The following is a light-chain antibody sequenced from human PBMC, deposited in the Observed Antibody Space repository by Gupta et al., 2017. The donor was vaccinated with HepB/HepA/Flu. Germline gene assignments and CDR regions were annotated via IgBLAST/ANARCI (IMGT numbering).Light chain of an antibody. J-gene: IGKJ3*01. CDR1: QSLLHSNGYNY. CDR3: MQALQTPPT. Sequence: DIVMTQSPLSLPVTPGEPASISCRSSQSLLHSNGYNYLDWYLQKPGQSPQLLIYLGSNRASGVPDRFSGSGSGTXFTLKIXRVEAEDVGVYYCMQALQTPPTFGXGTKVDIK. V-gene: IGKV2-28*01. CDR2: LGS.